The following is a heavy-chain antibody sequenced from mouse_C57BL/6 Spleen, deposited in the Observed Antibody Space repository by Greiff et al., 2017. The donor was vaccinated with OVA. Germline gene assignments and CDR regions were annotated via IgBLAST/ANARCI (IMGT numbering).Heavy chain of an antibody. CDR3: ARPWDVNYFDY. CDR2: IDPSDSYT. V-gene: IGHV1-59*01. Sequence: QVQLQQSGAELVRPGTSVKLSCKASGYTFTSYWMHWVKQRPGQGLEWIGVIDPSDSYTNYNQKFKGKATLTVDTSSSTAYMQLSSLTSEDSAVYYCARPWDVNYFDYWGQGTTLTVSS. J-gene: IGHJ2*01. D-gene: IGHD4-1*01. CDR1: GYTFTSYW.